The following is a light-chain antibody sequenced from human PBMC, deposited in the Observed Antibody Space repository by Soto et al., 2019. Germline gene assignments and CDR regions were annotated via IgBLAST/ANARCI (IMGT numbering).Light chain of an antibody. CDR1: QSVLYSSNHKNY. Sequence: DIVMTQSPDSLAVSRGERATINCKSSQSVLYSSNHKNYLAWYQQRPGQPPKLLIYWASTRESGVPDRFSGSGSGTDFTLTITSLQAEDVAVYYCQQYESTPPTFGQGTKLEIK. J-gene: IGKJ2*01. V-gene: IGKV4-1*01. CDR3: QQYESTPPT. CDR2: WAS.